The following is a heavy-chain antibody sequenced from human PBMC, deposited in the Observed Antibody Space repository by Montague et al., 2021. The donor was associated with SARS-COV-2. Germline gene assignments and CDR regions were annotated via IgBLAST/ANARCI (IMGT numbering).Heavy chain of an antibody. J-gene: IGHJ4*02. V-gene: IGHV4-34*01. D-gene: IGHD4-23*01. CDR3: ARWDPQTLTLIGLRGKSASDY. CDR1: GGSISSYY. Sequence: SETLSLTCTVSGGSISSYYWSWIRRPPGKGLEWITEINHSGTTNYNFNPSLRSRVTISVDTSKSQFSLKLSSVTAADTGVYYCARWDPQTLTLIGLRGKSASDYWGQGTLVTVSS. CDR2: INHSGTT.